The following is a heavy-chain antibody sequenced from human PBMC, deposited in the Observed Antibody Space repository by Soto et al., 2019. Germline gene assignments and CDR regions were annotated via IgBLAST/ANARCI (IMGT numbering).Heavy chain of an antibody. CDR2: FDPEDGET. Sequence: ASVKVSCKASGYTFTSHGIHWVRQAPGKGLEWMGGFDPEDGETIYAQKFQGRVTMTEDTSTDTAYMELSSLRSEDTAVYYCATAYSSSWYGYYYGMDVWGQGTTVTVSS. V-gene: IGHV1-24*01. D-gene: IGHD6-13*01. CDR1: GYTFTSHG. CDR3: ATAYSSSWYGYYYGMDV. J-gene: IGHJ6*02.